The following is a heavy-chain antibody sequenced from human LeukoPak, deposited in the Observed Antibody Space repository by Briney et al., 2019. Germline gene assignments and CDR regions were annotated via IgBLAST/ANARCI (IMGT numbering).Heavy chain of an antibody. J-gene: IGHJ4*02. Sequence: GESLKISCKGSGYSFTSYWIGWVRQMPGKGLEWMGIIYPGDSDTRYSPSFQGQVTISADKSISTAYLQWSSLKASDTAMYYCARVQRGYSYGPKLYYFDYWGQGTLVTVSS. CDR3: ARVQRGYSYGPKLYYFDY. D-gene: IGHD5-18*01. CDR1: GYSFTSYW. CDR2: IYPGDSDT. V-gene: IGHV5-51*01.